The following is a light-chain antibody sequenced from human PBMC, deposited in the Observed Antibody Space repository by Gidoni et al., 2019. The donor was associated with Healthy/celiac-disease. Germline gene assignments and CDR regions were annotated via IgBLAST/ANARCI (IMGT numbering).Light chain of an antibody. Sequence: DIQMTQSPSSLSASVGDRVCITCRASQSISSYLNWYQQKPGKAPKLLIYAASSLQSGVPSRFSGSGSGTDFTLTISILQPEDFATYYCQQSYSTPMYTFGQGTKLEIK. V-gene: IGKV1-39*01. CDR1: QSISSY. CDR2: AAS. J-gene: IGKJ2*01. CDR3: QQSYSTPMYT.